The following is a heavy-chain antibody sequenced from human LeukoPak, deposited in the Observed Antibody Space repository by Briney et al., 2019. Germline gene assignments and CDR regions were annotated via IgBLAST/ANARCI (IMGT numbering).Heavy chain of an antibody. J-gene: IGHJ5*02. CDR2: ISGSGGST. CDR1: GFTFSSYA. D-gene: IGHD5-18*01. Sequence: GGSLRLSCAASGFTFSSYAMSWVRQAPGKGPEWVSAISGSGGSTYYADSVKGRFTTSRDNSKNTLYPQMNSLRAEDTAVYYCAKDGQLWFDNWGQGTLVTVSS. CDR3: AKDGQLWFDN. V-gene: IGHV3-23*01.